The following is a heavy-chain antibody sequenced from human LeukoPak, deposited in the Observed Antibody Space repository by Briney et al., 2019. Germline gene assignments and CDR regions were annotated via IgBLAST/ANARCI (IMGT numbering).Heavy chain of an antibody. V-gene: IGHV3-11*01. D-gene: IGHD6-25*01. Sequence: GGSLRLSCAASGFTFSDYYMSWIRQAPGKGLEWLSYINIGGTNTHYADSVKDRFTISTDNTKKSLYLQMNNLRAEDTAVYSCSTDGGGFDTWGQGVLVTVSS. J-gene: IGHJ5*02. CDR3: STDGGGFDT. CDR2: INIGGTNT. CDR1: GFTFSDYY.